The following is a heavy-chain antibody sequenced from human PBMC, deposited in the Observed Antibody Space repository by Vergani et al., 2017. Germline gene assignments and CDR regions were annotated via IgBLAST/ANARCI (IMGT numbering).Heavy chain of an antibody. CDR3: ARVNTETNGHLYYYYYMDV. Sequence: QVQLQQWGGGLLKPSETLSLTCVVNGGSFTSYHWTWIRQSPGEGLDWVGDIDHTGRPDYNPSLQSRLTMSVAKSLNQFSLTLNSVTATETAIYFFARVNTETNGHLYYYYYMDVWGQGTAVTVS. CDR2: IDHTGRP. CDR1: GGSFTSYH. D-gene: IGHD4-11*01. V-gene: IGHV4-34*01. J-gene: IGHJ6*03.